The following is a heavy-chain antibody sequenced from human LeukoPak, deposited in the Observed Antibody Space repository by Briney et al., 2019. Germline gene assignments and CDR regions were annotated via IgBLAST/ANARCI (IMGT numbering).Heavy chain of an antibody. D-gene: IGHD5-18*01. CDR1: GFTFSTYG. CDR3: AKGGGYSYEIDDFYMDV. CDR2: IRYGGKNK. J-gene: IGHJ6*03. V-gene: IGHV3-30*02. Sequence: PGGSLRLSCAASGFTFSTYGMHWVRQAPGKGLEWVAFIRYGGKNKADAVSVKGRFSSSRYNSKNTLYLQMNSLRAEDTAVYYCAKGGGYSYEIDDFYMDVWGKGTTVTVSS.